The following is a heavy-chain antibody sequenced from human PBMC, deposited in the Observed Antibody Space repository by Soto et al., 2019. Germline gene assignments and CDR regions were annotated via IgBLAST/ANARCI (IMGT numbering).Heavy chain of an antibody. CDR1: GFTFSSYA. V-gene: IGHV3-23*01. CDR2: ISGSGGST. D-gene: IGHD1-7*01. CDR3: AKAYGITGTTNWYFDL. J-gene: IGHJ2*01. Sequence: EVQLLESGGGLVQPGGSLRLSCAASGFTFSSYAMSWVRQAPGKGLEWVSAISGSGGSTYYADSVKGRFTISRDNSKNPLYLQMNSLRAEDTAVYYCAKAYGITGTTNWYFDLWGRGTLVTVSS.